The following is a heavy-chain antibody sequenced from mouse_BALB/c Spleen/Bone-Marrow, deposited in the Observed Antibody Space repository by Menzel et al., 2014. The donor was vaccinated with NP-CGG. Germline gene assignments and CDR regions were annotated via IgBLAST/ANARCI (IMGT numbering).Heavy chain of an antibody. CDR1: GYSITSGYY. D-gene: IGHD2-2*01. CDR2: ISYDGGN. V-gene: IGHV3-6*02. CDR3: ARWGLGYAMDY. Sequence: EVKLQESGPGLVKPSQSLSLTCSVTGYSITSGYYWKWIRPFPGNKLVWMGYISYDGGNNYIPSLKHRISITRDTSKNQLFLKLNSVTAEDTATYYCARWGLGYAMDYWGQGTSVTVSS. J-gene: IGHJ4*01.